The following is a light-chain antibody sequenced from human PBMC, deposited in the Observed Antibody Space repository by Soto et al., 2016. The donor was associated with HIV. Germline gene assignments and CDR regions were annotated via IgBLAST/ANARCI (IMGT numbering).Light chain of an antibody. CDR2: DVN. V-gene: IGLV2-11*01. CDR1: SSDLGGYNF. J-gene: IGLJ3*02. CDR3: YSYSGSYTWM. Sequence: QSALTQPRSVSGSPGQSVTISCTGTSSDLGGYNFASWYQHHPDKAPRLILYDVNQRPSGVPNRFSGSKSANTASLTISGLQSEDEADYYCYSYSGSYTWMFGGGTKLTVL.